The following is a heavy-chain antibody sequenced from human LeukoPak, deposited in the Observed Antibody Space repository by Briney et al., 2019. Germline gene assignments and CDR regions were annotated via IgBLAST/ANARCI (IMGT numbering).Heavy chain of an antibody. J-gene: IGHJ4*02. V-gene: IGHV3-9*01. CDR3: AKYLSGYYYDSNGSFDY. CDR2: ISWNSGSI. Sequence: GGSLRLSCAASGFTFDDYAMHWVRQAPGKGLEWVSGISWNSGSIGYADSVKGRFTISRDNAKNSLYLQMNSLRAEDTALYYCAKYLSGYYYDSNGSFDYWGQGTLVTVSS. D-gene: IGHD3-22*01. CDR1: GFTFDDYA.